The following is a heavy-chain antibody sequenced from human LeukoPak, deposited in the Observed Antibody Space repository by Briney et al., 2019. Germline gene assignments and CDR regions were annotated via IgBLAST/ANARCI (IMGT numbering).Heavy chain of an antibody. CDR3: AKDQYSYGSTYFDY. D-gene: IGHD5-18*01. CDR1: GFTFSSYG. V-gene: IGHV3-23*01. J-gene: IGHJ4*02. Sequence: GGSLRLSCAASGFTFSSYGMSWVRQAPGKGLEWVSAISGSGGSTYYADSVKGRFTISRDNSKNTLYLQMNSLRAEDTAVYYCAKDQYSYGSTYFDYWGQGTLVTVSS. CDR2: ISGSGGST.